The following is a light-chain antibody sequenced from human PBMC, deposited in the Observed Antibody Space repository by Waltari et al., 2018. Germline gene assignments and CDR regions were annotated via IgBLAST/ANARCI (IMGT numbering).Light chain of an antibody. V-gene: IGKV3-15*01. Sequence: VMTPSPGTLSVSPGERATLSCRASQSVSNKVAWFQQKPGQAPRLLIYHASARATGVSARFSGSASGTEFTLTISSLQSEDFGVYYCQQYNNWPFTFGPGTKMAIK. CDR1: QSVSNK. J-gene: IGKJ3*01. CDR2: HAS. CDR3: QQYNNWPFT.